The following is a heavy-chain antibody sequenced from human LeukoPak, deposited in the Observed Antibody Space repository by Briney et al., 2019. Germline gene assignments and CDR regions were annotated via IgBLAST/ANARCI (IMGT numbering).Heavy chain of an antibody. CDR3: ARGFISAAGGVGY. CDR1: GLTFSNYW. CDR2: IRQDGRER. Sequence: GGALRLSCAASGLTFSNYWMSWVRQAPGKGGEWVANIRQDGRERYYVDSVKGGFTICREKAKKSLYLEMNRVRAEDTAVYYCARGFISAAGGVGYWGQGTLVTVSS. V-gene: IGHV3-7*01. D-gene: IGHD6-13*01. J-gene: IGHJ4*02.